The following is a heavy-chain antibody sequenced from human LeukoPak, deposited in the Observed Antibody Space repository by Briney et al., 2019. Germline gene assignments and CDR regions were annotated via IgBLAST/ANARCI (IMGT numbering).Heavy chain of an antibody. D-gene: IGHD3-16*01. CDR1: GYTFTSYG. V-gene: IGHV1-18*01. J-gene: IGHJ2*01. CDR2: ISGYTANT. CDR3: ARDQRYNYDPYWHFDL. Sequence: ASVKVSCKTSGYTFTSYGITWVRQAPGQGLEWIGWISGYTANTNYAQKFQGRVTMTTDTSTSTAYMDLRSLTSDDTAMYYCARDQRYNYDPYWHFDLWGRGTLVTVSS.